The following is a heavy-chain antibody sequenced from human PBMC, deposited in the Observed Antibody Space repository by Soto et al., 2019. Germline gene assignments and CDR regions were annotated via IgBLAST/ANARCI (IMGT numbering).Heavy chain of an antibody. CDR1: GGTFSSYA. V-gene: IGHV1-69*13. J-gene: IGHJ5*02. CDR3: ASPYSSSWYGPNWFDP. CDR2: IIPIFGTA. Sequence: ASVKVSCKASGGTFSSYAISWVRQAPGQGLEWMGGIIPIFGTANYAQKSQGRVTITADESTSTAYMELSSLRSEDTAVYYCASPYSSSWYGPNWFDPWGQGTLVTVSS. D-gene: IGHD6-13*01.